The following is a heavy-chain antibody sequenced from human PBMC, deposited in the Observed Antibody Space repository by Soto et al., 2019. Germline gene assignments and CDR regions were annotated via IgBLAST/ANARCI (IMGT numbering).Heavy chain of an antibody. CDR2: ILVRGST. D-gene: IGHD2-8*02. Sequence: GGYLRLSCAASGFSCSSYDMSWVRQAPGKGLEWVSTILVRGSTHYPDSVKGRFTISRDNSKNTVFLQMNSLTAGDTAVYYCAKATATGGGAFDICGQGTMVT. CDR3: AKATATGGGAFDI. V-gene: IGHV3-23*01. J-gene: IGHJ3*02. CDR1: GFSCSSYD.